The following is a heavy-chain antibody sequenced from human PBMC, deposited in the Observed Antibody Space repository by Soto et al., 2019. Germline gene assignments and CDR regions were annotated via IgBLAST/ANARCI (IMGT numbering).Heavy chain of an antibody. V-gene: IGHV3-30*04. J-gene: IGHJ6*02. D-gene: IGHD5-12*01. Sequence: QMQLVESGGGAVQPGRSLRLSCAASGFTFSYYPMHWVRQAPGKGLEWVAVISFDGSNKYYADSVKGRFTISRDNSKNRLYLQMNSLRGEDTAVYYCAREPGDMVAILDSYPLDGREPLSDVDVWGQGTTVTVSS. CDR3: AREPGDMVAILDSYPLDGREPLSDVDV. CDR1: GFTFSYYP. CDR2: ISFDGSNK.